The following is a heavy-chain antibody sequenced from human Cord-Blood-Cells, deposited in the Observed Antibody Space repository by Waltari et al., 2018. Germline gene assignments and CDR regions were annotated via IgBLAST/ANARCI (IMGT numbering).Heavy chain of an antibody. V-gene: IGHV4-34*01. CDR2: INHSGST. CDR1: GGSFSGHY. D-gene: IGHD1-1*01. Sequence: QVQLQQWGAGLLKPSETLSLTCAVHGGSFSGHYWSWIRQHPGKGLEWIGEINHSGSTNYNPSLKSRVTISVDTSKNQFSLKLSSVTAADTAVYYCARPPANLGSLDWYFDLWGRGTLVTVSS. J-gene: IGHJ2*01. CDR3: ARPPANLGSLDWYFDL.